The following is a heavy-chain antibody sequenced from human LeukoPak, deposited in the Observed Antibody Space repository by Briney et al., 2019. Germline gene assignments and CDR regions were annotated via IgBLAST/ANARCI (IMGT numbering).Heavy chain of an antibody. CDR2: MYISGGT. J-gene: IGHJ5*02. Sequence: SETLSLTCTVSGGSTSSYYWSWIRQPAGKGLEWIGRMYISGGTSYNPSLKSRITISADTSKNQFSLRLTSVTAADTAIYYCAVQVTTNWFDPWGQGTLVTVSS. CDR3: AVQVTTNWFDP. CDR1: GGSTSSYY. D-gene: IGHD4-11*01. V-gene: IGHV4-4*07.